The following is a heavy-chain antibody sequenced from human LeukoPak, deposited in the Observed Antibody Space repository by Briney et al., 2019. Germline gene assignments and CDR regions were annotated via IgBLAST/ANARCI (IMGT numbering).Heavy chain of an antibody. CDR1: GFTVSSNY. CDR2: IYSGGST. CDR3: ARGQGIVVVPAAQRGHYYYGMDV. V-gene: IGHV3-66*01. J-gene: IGHJ6*02. D-gene: IGHD2-2*01. Sequence: GGSLRLSCAASGFTVSSNYMSWVRQVPGKGLEWVSVIYSGGSTYYADSVKGRFTISRDNSKNTLYLQMNSLRAEDTAVYYCARGQGIVVVPAAQRGHYYYGMDVWGQGTTVTVSS.